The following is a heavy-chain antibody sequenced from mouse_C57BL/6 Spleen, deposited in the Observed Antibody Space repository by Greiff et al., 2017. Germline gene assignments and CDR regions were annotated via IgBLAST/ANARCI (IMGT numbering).Heavy chain of an antibody. CDR3: ASYYPFAY. CDR1: GFTFSDYG. CDR2: ISSGSSTI. J-gene: IGHJ3*01. V-gene: IGHV5-17*01. Sequence: EVMLVESGGGLVKPGGSLKLSCAASGFTFSDYGMHWVRQAPGKGLEWVAYISSGSSTIYYADTVKGRFTISRDNAKNTLFLQMTSLRSEDTAMYYCASYYPFAYWGQGTLVTVSA. D-gene: IGHD1-1*01.